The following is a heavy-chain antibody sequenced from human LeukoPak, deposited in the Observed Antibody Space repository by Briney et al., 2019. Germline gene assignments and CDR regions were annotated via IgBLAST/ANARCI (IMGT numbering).Heavy chain of an antibody. CDR3: AKGRNYDFWSDVYYFDY. D-gene: IGHD3-3*01. CDR2: IYPGDSDT. CDR1: GYSFTSYW. V-gene: IGHV5-51*01. Sequence: GESLKISCKGSGYSFTSYWIGWVRQMPGKGLEWTGIIYPGDSDTRYSPSFQGQVTISADKSISTAYLQWSSLKASDTAMYYCAKGRNYDFWSDVYYFDYWGQGTLVTVSS. J-gene: IGHJ4*02.